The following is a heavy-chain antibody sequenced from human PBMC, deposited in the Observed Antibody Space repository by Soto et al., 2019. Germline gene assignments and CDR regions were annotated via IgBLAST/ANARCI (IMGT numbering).Heavy chain of an antibody. CDR2: INHSGST. D-gene: IGHD3-22*01. J-gene: IGHJ4*02. CDR3: ARKYYYDSSGYYPRTYYFDY. CDR1: GGSFSGYY. V-gene: IGHV4-34*01. Sequence: KPSETLSLTCAVSGGSFSGYYWSWIRQPPGKGLEWIGEINHSGSTNYNPSLKSRVTISVDTSKNQFSLKLSSVTAAATAVYYCARKYYYDSSGYYPRTYYFDYWGQGTLVTVSS.